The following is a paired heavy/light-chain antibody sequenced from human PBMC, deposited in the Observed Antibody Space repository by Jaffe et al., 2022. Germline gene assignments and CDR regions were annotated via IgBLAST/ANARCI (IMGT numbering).Heavy chain of an antibody. D-gene: IGHD3-22*01. CDR3: AKRTQISDNSCYYFDY. V-gene: IGHV3-23*01. CDR2: ISVSGGST. CDR1: GFTFSVYA. Sequence: EVQLSESGGGLVQPGGSLRLSCAASGFTFSVYAMSWVRQAPGKGLEWVSSISVSGGSTYYGDSVKGRFTISRDNSKNTVYLHMSDLRAEDTAIYHCAKRTQISDNSCYYFDYWGRGTLVTVSS. J-gene: IGHJ4*02.
Light chain of an antibody. V-gene: IGLV2-8*01. CDR3: TSYAGSNNFEI. Sequence: QSALTQPPSASGSPGQSVTISCTGTSSDVRGYNYVSWYQHHPDKAPKLIIYEVTKRPSGVPDRFSGSKSGNTASLTVSGLQAEDEADYYCTSYAGSNNFEIFGGGTKLTVL. J-gene: IGLJ2*01. CDR2: EVT. CDR1: SSDVRGYNY.